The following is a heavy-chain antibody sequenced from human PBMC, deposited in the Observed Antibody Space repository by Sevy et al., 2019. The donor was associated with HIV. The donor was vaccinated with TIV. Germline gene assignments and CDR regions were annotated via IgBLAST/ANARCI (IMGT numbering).Heavy chain of an antibody. CDR3: AKAAIVAVTASPNCFDY. J-gene: IGHJ4*02. CDR1: GFTFTTSG. Sequence: GGSLRLSCAASGFTFTTSGMHWVRQAPGRGLEWVALISYDGTNQNYADSVKGRFIISRDNSKNTLSLQMNSLRTEDTAVYYCAKAAIVAVTASPNCFDYWGQGVLVTVSS. CDR2: ISYDGTNQ. V-gene: IGHV3-30*18. D-gene: IGHD2-21*02.